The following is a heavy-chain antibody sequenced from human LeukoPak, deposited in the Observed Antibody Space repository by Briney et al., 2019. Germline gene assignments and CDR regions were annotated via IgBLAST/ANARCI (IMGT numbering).Heavy chain of an antibody. CDR1: GFTVSSNY. CDR2: IYSGGST. V-gene: IGHV3-53*01. CDR3: ARVPMAANYWYFDL. J-gene: IGHJ2*01. Sequence: GGSLRLSCAASGFTVSSNYMSWVSQAPGKGLEWVSVIYSGGSTYYADSVKGRFTISRDNSKNTLYLQMNSLRAEDTAVYYCARVPMAANYWYFDLWGRGTLVTVSS. D-gene: IGHD6-19*01.